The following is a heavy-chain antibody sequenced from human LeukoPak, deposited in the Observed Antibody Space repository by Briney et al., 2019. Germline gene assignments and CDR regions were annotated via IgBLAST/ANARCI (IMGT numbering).Heavy chain of an antibody. J-gene: IGHJ4*02. Sequence: GGSLRLSCAASGFTFSSYSMNWVRQAPGKGLEWVSSISSSSSYIYYADSVKGRFTISRDNAKNSLYLQMNSLRAEDTAVYYCPKDPTGSNHFDYGAREPWSPSPQ. CDR2: ISSSSSYI. CDR1: GFTFSSYS. D-gene: IGHD3-9*01. CDR3: PKDPTGSNHFDY. V-gene: IGHV3-21*01.